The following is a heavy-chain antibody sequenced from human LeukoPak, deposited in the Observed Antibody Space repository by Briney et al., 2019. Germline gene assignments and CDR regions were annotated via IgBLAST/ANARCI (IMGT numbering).Heavy chain of an antibody. CDR1: GFTFSSYA. D-gene: IGHD2-2*01. CDR2: ISSSGSTI. J-gene: IGHJ6*03. V-gene: IGHV3-48*04. Sequence: GGSLRLSCAASGFTFSSYAMNWVRQAPGKGLEWVSYISSSGSTIYYADSVKGRFTISRDNAKNSLYLQMNSLRAEDTAVYYCASFVVVPAADYYMDVWGKGTTVTVSS. CDR3: ASFVVVPAADYYMDV.